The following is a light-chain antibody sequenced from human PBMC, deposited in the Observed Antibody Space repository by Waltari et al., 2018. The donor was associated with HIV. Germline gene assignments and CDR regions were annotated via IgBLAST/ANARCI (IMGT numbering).Light chain of an antibody. CDR3: SSYGDSLRVL. CDR1: STAIGAYDS. Sequence: PPSPPGPLGQQVTISSTGPSTAIGAYDSVSWFQKPPLSAPKLLLYEVTRRPSTVSDRFSGSRSGSTAFLTVAGLQPDDEATYFCSSYGDSLRVLFGGGTNVTVL. V-gene: IGLV2-8*01. J-gene: IGLJ3*02. CDR2: EVT.